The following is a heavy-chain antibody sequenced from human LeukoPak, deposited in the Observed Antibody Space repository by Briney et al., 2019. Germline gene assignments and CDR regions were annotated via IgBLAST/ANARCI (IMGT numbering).Heavy chain of an antibody. V-gene: IGHV4-61*02. CDR3: ARDQERFTELHRSYYYYGMDV. J-gene: IGHJ6*02. D-gene: IGHD2-15*01. CDR1: GGSISSGSYY. Sequence: SQTLSLTCTVSGGSISSGSYYWSWIRQPAGKGLEWIGRIYTSGSTNCNPSLKSRVTISVDTSKNQFSLKLSSVTAADTAVYYCARDQERFTELHRSYYYYGMDVWGQGTTVTVSS. CDR2: IYTSGST.